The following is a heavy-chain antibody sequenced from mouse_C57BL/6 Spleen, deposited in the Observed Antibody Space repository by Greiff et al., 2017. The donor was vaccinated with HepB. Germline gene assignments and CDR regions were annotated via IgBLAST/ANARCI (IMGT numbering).Heavy chain of an antibody. J-gene: IGHJ2*01. Sequence: VKLMESGAELARPGASVKLSCKASGYTFTSYGISWVKKRTGQGLEWIGEIYPRSGNPYYNEKLKGKATLTADKSSSTAYMELSSRTSEDSAVYFWARWGKLSFDYWGQGTTLTVSS. V-gene: IGHV1-81*01. CDR1: GYTFTSYG. CDR3: ARWGKLSFDY. CDR2: IYPRSGNP.